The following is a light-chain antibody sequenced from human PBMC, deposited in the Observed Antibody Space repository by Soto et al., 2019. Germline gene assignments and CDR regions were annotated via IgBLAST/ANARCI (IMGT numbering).Light chain of an antibody. J-gene: IGKJ1*01. V-gene: IGKV3-20*01. Sequence: EIVLTQSPGTLSLSPGESATLSCRASQSVSSSQLAWYQHKPGQAPRLLMYAASRRAIGIPDRFSGGGSGTDYTLAISRLEPEDYAVYYCQQYGTSPTFGQGTKVEIK. CDR3: QQYGTSPT. CDR2: AAS. CDR1: QSVSSSQ.